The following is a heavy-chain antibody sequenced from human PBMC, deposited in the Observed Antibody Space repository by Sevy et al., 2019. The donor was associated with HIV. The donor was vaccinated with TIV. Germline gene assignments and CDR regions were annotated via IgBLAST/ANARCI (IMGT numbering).Heavy chain of an antibody. CDR2: IKADGSDK. Sequence: GGSLRLSCAASGFTFSANWMNWVRQAPGKGLEWVAKIKADGSDKHYVDSVGGRSTIPDDNAKHLLLRQMNGLAAEDAAVYYSAEDAFGRFDSWGQGTLVTVSS. D-gene: IGHD3-16*01. CDR1: GFTFSANW. J-gene: IGHJ4*02. V-gene: IGHV3-7*01. CDR3: AEDAFGRFDS.